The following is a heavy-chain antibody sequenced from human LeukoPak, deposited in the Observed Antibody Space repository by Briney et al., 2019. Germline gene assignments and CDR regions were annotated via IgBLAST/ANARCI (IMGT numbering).Heavy chain of an antibody. J-gene: IGHJ4*02. CDR3: TRVPSGSYYRGNYFDY. V-gene: IGHV4-59*01. D-gene: IGHD1-26*01. Sequence: PSETLSLTCTVSGGSISSYYWSWIRQPPGKGLEWIGYIYYSGSTNYNPSLKSRVTISVDTSKNQFSLKLISVTAADTAVYYCTRVPSGSYYRGNYFDYWGQGTLVTVSS. CDR2: IYYSGST. CDR1: GGSISSYY.